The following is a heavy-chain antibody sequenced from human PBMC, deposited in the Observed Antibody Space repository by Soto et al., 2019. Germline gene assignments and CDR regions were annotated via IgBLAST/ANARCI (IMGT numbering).Heavy chain of an antibody. D-gene: IGHD3-9*01. CDR1: GGSISSYY. J-gene: IGHJ4*02. CDR3: ARATSKTYYDILTGYYNISVYFDY. Sequence: PSETLSLTCTVSGGSISSYYWSWIRQPPGKGLEWIRYIYYSGSTNYNPSLKSRVTISVDTSKNQFSLKLSSVTAADTAVYYCARATSKTYYDILTGYYNISVYFDYWGQGTLVTVS. CDR2: IYYSGST. V-gene: IGHV4-59*01.